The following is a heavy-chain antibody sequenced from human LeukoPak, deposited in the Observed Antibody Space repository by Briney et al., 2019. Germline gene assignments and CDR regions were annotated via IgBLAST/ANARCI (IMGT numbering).Heavy chain of an antibody. CDR1: GFTFSDFY. V-gene: IGHV3-11*04. J-gene: IGHJ3*01. D-gene: IGHD2-2*01. CDR2: ISSSQRAI. Sequence: GGSLRLSCAASGFTFSDFYMSWIRQAPGKGLEWVSLISSSQRAINYGDAVKGRFTTSRDNAKNSLFLQMNSLRAEDTAVYYCAREGYCNITSCPRGAIDLWGQGTEVTVSS. CDR3: AREGYCNITSCPRGAIDL.